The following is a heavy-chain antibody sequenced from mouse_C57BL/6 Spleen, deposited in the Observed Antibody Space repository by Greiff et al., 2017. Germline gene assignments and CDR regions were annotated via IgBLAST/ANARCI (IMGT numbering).Heavy chain of an antibody. CDR1: GYAFSSYW. V-gene: IGHV1-80*01. Sequence: VQLQQSGAELVKPGASVKISCKASGYAFSSYWMNWVKQRPGKGLEWIGQIYPGDGDTNYNGKFKGKATLTADKSSSTAYMQLSSLTSEDSAVYFWARGSSTGYAMDYWGQGTSVTVSS. D-gene: IGHD1-1*01. CDR3: ARGSSTGYAMDY. CDR2: IYPGDGDT. J-gene: IGHJ4*01.